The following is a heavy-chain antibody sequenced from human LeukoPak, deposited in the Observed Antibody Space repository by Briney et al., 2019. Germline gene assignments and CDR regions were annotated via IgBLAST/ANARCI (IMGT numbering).Heavy chain of an antibody. CDR3: AREGAPSSRYYFAS. Sequence: VSVKVSCKASGYTFNGYYMHWVRQAPGPGLEWMGWIYPNSGYTNQAQKIQGRVTMTRATSINSVYMELSGLRSDDTAVYYCAREGAPSSRYYFASWGQGTPVTVSS. J-gene: IGHJ4*02. CDR1: GYTFNGYY. V-gene: IGHV1-2*02. CDR2: IYPNSGYT.